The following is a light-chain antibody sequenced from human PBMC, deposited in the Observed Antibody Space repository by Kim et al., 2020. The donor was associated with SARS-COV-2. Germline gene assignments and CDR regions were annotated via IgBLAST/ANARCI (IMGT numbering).Light chain of an antibody. Sequence: QSALTQPAFVSGSPGQSITISCTGTISNIGSYNYVSWHQQHPGKAPKLMIYDVNKRPSGISSRFSGSKSGSTASLTISGLQSEDEADYYCSSFTTRSTLVFGGGTK. CDR1: ISNIGSYNY. CDR3: SSFTTRSTLV. V-gene: IGLV2-14*03. CDR2: DVN. J-gene: IGLJ3*02.